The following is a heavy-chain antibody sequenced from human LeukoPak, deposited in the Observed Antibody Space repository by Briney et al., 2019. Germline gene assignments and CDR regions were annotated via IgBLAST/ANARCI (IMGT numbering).Heavy chain of an antibody. Sequence: PGGSLRLSCAASGFTFSSYEMNWVRQAPGKGLEWVSYISSSGSTIYYADSVKGRFTISRDNAKNSLYLQMNSLRAEDTAVYYCARASYDFWSGYNYYYYMDVWGKGTTVTVSS. CDR2: ISSSGSTI. D-gene: IGHD3-3*01. CDR3: ARASYDFWSGYNYYYYMDV. J-gene: IGHJ6*03. CDR1: GFTFSSYE. V-gene: IGHV3-48*03.